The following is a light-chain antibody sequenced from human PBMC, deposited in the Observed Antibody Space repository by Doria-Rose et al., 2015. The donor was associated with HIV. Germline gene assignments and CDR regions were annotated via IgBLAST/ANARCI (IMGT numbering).Light chain of an antibody. CDR1: QSFSSTY. Sequence: TQSPGTLSLSPGERATLSCRASQSFSSTYLAWYQQKPGQAPSLLIYDGSTRATGIPDRFGASGSGTDFTLTINRLEPEDFALYYCHRYGTSWTFGQGTKVEI. V-gene: IGKV3-20*01. CDR3: HRYGTSWT. CDR2: DGS. J-gene: IGKJ1*01.